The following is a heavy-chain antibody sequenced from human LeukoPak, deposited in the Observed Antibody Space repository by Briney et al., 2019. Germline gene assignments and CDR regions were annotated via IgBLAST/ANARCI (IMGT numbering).Heavy chain of an antibody. CDR2: LRSSEGHA. CDR3: AKDIKIGDTTTWIDAFDA. J-gene: IGHJ3*01. V-gene: IGHV3-23*01. CDR1: GFTFNVYA. Sequence: GGALRLSCAASGFTFNVYAMSWVRETPGKGLEWGATLRSSEGHAFYADSVKGGFTISRDTSRNTLYLQMHSLRVEETAIYYCAKDIKIGDTTTWIDAFDAWGPGTMVAVPS. D-gene: IGHD3-16*01.